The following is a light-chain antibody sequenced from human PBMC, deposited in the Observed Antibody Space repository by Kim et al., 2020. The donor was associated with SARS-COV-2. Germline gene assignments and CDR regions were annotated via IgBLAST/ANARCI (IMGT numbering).Light chain of an antibody. CDR3: QSYDSSLSGVV. Sequence: RVTISCTRSSSNIVAGYDVHWYQQLPGTAPKLLIYGNTNRPSGVPDRFSGSKSGTSASLAITGLQAEDEADYYCQSYDSSLSGVVFGGGTQLTVL. CDR1: SSNIVAGYD. V-gene: IGLV1-40*01. J-gene: IGLJ2*01. CDR2: GNT.